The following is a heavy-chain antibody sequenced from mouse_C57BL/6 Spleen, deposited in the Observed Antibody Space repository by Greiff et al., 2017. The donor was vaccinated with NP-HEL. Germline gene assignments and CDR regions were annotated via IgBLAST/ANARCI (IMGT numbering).Heavy chain of an antibody. V-gene: IGHV1-64*01. CDR1: GYTFTSYW. J-gene: IGHJ1*03. D-gene: IGHD1-1*01. Sequence: VQLQQSGAELVKPGASVKLSCKASGYTFTSYWMHWVKQRPGQGLEWIGMIHPNSGSTNYNEKFKSKATLTVDKSSSTAYMQLSSLTSEDSAVYYCARENYYGSSSDVWGTGTTVTVSS. CDR3: ARENYYGSSSDV. CDR2: IHPNSGST.